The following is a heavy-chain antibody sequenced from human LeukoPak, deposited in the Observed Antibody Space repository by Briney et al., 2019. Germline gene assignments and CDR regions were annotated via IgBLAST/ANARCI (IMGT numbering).Heavy chain of an antibody. CDR3: AKTASPGIAVAGNDY. Sequence: GGSLRLSCAASGLTFSSYAMSWVRQAAGKGLEWVSAISGSGGSTYYADSVKGRFTISRDNSKNTLYPQMNSLRAEDTAVYYCAKTASPGIAVAGNDYWGQGTLVTVSS. CDR2: ISGSGGST. V-gene: IGHV3-23*01. CDR1: GLTFSSYA. J-gene: IGHJ4*02. D-gene: IGHD6-19*01.